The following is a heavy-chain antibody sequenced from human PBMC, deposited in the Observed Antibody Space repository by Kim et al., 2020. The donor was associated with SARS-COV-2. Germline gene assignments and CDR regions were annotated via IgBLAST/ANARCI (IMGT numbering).Heavy chain of an antibody. J-gene: IGHJ6*02. V-gene: IGHV4-34*01. CDR3: ARWVVYGSGEDV. CDR1: GGYFSGYH. CDR2: INHSGGT. Sequence: SETLSLTCAVYGGYFSGYHWSWVRQPPGKGLEWIGEINHSGGTNYNPSLKSRVTISLDTSKHQFSLRLNSVTAADTAVYYCARWVVYGSGEDVWGQGTTVTVSS. D-gene: IGHD3-10*01.